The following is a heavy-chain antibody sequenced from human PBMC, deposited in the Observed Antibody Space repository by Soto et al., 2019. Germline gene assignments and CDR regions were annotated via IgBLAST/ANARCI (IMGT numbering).Heavy chain of an antibody. V-gene: IGHV1-2*04. Sequence: GLEWMGWINPNSGGTNYAQKFQGWVTMTRDTSISTAYMELSRLRSDDTAVYYCASGRARGYYYYGMDVWGQGTMVTVSS. D-gene: IGHD1-1*01. CDR2: INPNSGGT. J-gene: IGHJ6*02. CDR3: ASGRARGYYYYGMDV.